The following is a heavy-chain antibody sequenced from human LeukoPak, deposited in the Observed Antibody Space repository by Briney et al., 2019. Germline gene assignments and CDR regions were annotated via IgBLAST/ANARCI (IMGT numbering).Heavy chain of an antibody. J-gene: IGHJ6*03. D-gene: IGHD4-17*01. CDR2: INPNSGGT. Sequence: ASVKVSCKASGYTFTGYYMHWVRQAPGQGLERMGWINPNSGGTNYAQKFQGRVTMTRDTSISTAYMELSRLRSDDTAVYYCARGDYGDYGDYYYYMDVWGKGTTVTISS. CDR1: GYTFTGYY. V-gene: IGHV1-2*02. CDR3: ARGDYGDYGDYYYYMDV.